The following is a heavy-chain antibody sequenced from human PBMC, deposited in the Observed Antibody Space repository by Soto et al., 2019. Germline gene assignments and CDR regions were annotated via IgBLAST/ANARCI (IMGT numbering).Heavy chain of an antibody. Sequence: PGGSLRLSCAASGFTFSSYGMHWVRQAPGKGLEWVAVIWYDGSNKYYADSVKGRFTISRDNSKNTLYLQMNSLRAEDTAVYYCARDEGHYDILTGHYYYGMDVWGQGTTVTVSS. J-gene: IGHJ6*02. CDR2: IWYDGSNK. CDR3: ARDEGHYDILTGHYYYGMDV. V-gene: IGHV3-33*01. CDR1: GFTFSSYG. D-gene: IGHD3-9*01.